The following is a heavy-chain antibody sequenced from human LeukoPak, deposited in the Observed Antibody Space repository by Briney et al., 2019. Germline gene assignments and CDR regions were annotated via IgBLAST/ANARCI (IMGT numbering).Heavy chain of an antibody. D-gene: IGHD6-13*01. J-gene: IGHJ4*02. CDR3: ASTSSSWYGRRFDY. Sequence: SSETLSLTCTVSGGSISSYYWSWIRQPPGKRLEWIGYIYYSGSTNYNPSLKSRVTISVDTSKNQFSLKLSSVTAADTAVYYCASTSSSWYGRRFDYWGQGTLVTVSS. CDR1: GGSISSYY. CDR2: IYYSGST. V-gene: IGHV4-59*01.